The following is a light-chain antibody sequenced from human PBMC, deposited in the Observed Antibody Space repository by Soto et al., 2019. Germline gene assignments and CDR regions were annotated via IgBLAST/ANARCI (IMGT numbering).Light chain of an antibody. CDR2: GAS. CDR3: QQYGSSPLT. V-gene: IGKV3-20*01. CDR1: QSVAHD. Sequence: EIVMTQSPAIVTMSPGERATLSCRASQSVAHDLAWYQQKPGQAPRLLIYGASNRATGIPDRFSGSGSGTDFTLTISRLEPEDFAVYYCQQYGSSPLTFGGGTRWIS. J-gene: IGKJ4*01.